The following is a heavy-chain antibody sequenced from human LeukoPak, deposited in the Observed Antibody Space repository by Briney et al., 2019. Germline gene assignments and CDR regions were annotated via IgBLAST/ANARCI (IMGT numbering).Heavy chain of an antibody. CDR3: ARDRRFYGDYFDY. CDR1: GFTFSSYS. CDR2: ISSSSSYI. J-gene: IGHJ4*02. Sequence: GGSLRLSCVASGFTFSSYSMNWVRQAPGKGLEWVSSISSSSSYIYFADSVKGRFTISRDNAKNSLYLQMNSLRAEDTAVYYCARDRRFYGDYFDYWGQGTLVTVSS. V-gene: IGHV3-21*01. D-gene: IGHD4-17*01.